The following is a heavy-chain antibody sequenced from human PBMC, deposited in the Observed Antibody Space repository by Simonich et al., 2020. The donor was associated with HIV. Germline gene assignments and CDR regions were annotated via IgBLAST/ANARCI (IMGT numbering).Heavy chain of an antibody. CDR1: GYTLTDYS. CDR2: VETENGET. CDR3: ATKIIARDAFDI. V-gene: IGHV1-69-2*01. D-gene: IGHD3-16*02. Sequence: EVQLVHSGAEVKKPGATVKISCKVSGYTLTDYSMHWVHQAHGKGLEWMGLVETENGETIDTEKFQGSSTITADTYTDTAYMELSSLRSEDAAVYYCATKIIARDAFDIWGQGTLVTVSS. J-gene: IGHJ3*02.